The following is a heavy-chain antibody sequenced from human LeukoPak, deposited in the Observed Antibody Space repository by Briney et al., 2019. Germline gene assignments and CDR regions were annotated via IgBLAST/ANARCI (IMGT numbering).Heavy chain of an antibody. V-gene: IGHV1-69*04. J-gene: IGHJ4*02. CDR3: ARFRAYDILTGYSFDY. CDR2: IIPILGIA. D-gene: IGHD3-9*01. Sequence: ASVKVSCKASGGTFSSYAISWVRQAPGQGLEWMGRIIPILGIANYAQKFQGRVTITADKSTSTAYVELSSLRSEDTAVYYCARFRAYDILTGYSFDYWGQGTLVTVSS. CDR1: GGTFSSYA.